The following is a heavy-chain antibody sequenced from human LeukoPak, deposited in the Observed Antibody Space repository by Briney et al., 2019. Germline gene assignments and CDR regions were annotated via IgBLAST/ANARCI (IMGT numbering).Heavy chain of an antibody. D-gene: IGHD1-26*01. CDR2: ISYDGSNK. Sequence: GGSLRLSCAASGFTFSSYAMHWVRQAPGKGLEGVAVISYDGSNKYYADSVKGRFTISRDNSKNTLYLQMNSLRAEDTAVYYCARDSYSGSYLFNYWGQGTLVTVSS. CDR3: ARDSYSGSYLFNY. V-gene: IGHV3-30-3*01. CDR1: GFTFSSYA. J-gene: IGHJ4*02.